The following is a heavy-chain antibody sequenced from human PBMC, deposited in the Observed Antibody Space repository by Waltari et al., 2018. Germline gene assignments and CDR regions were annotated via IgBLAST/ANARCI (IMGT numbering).Heavy chain of an antibody. CDR1: GYTFTSNY. V-gene: IGHV1-2*02. D-gene: IGHD2-15*01. CDR2: INPNSGGT. Sequence: QVQLVQSGAEVKKPGASVKVSCEASGYTFTSNYIHWVRQAPGQGLGWMGGINPNSGGTHYSQKFQDRVTMTRDTSISTAYMELSSLRSDDTAVYYCAREWVAVLVGATQSLDYWGQGTLVTVSS. CDR3: AREWVAVLVGATQSLDY. J-gene: IGHJ4*02.